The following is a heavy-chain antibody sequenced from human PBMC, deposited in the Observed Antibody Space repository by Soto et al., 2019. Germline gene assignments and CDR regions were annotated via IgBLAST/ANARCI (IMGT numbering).Heavy chain of an antibody. CDR3: ASSVLVTSTMDYFDL. Sequence: GESLKISCQASGYSFSNFWIAWVRQMPGEGLEWLGIIYPDDSDTRYSPSFLGQVTISADKSIKTTYLQWSSLKASDTAIYFCASSVLVTSTMDYFDLWGQGTLVTVSS. J-gene: IGHJ4*02. D-gene: IGHD2-8*02. CDR2: IYPDDSDT. V-gene: IGHV5-51*01. CDR1: GYSFSNFW.